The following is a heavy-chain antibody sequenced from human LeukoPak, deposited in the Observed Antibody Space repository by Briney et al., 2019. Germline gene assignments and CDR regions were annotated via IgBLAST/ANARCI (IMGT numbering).Heavy chain of an antibody. D-gene: IGHD3-22*01. CDR1: GGSISSSSYY. Sequence: SETLSLTCTVSGGSISSSSYYWGWIRQPPGKGLEWIGSIYYSGSTYYNPSLKSRVTISVDTSKNQFSLKLSSVTAADTAVYYCAITRSYYDSSGYSCDAFDIWGQGTMVTVSS. CDR2: IYYSGST. J-gene: IGHJ3*02. V-gene: IGHV4-39*01. CDR3: AITRSYYDSSGYSCDAFDI.